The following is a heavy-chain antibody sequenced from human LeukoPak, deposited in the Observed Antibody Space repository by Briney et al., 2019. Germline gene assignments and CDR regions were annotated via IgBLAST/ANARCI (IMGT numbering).Heavy chain of an antibody. CDR2: IDHTGST. D-gene: IGHD6-13*01. Sequence: SETLSLTCTVSDDSITIYYWTWIRQPPGKGLEWIGYIDHTGSTNYNPSLNSRVTISRDTSKNHFSLELTSATAADTAVYFCARGRVSSNTWYSTYYYYFYMDVWGKGTTVTVSS. J-gene: IGHJ6*03. CDR3: ARGRVSSNTWYSTYYYYFYMDV. CDR1: DDSITIYY. V-gene: IGHV4-59*01.